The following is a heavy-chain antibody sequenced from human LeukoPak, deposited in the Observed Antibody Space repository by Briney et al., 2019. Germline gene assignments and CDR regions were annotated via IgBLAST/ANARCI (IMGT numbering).Heavy chain of an antibody. Sequence: SVKVSCKASGGTFSGYAISWVRQAPGQGLEWMGGIIPIFGTANYAQKFQGRVTITTDESTSTAYMELSSLRSEETAVYYCARAPYGGTMNWYFDLWGRGTLVTVSS. CDR3: ARAPYGGTMNWYFDL. V-gene: IGHV1-69*05. CDR2: IIPIFGTA. D-gene: IGHD4/OR15-4a*01. J-gene: IGHJ2*01. CDR1: GGTFSGYA.